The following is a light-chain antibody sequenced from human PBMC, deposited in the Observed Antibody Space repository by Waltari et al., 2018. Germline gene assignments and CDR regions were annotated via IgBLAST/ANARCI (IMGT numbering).Light chain of an antibody. CDR3: RQGLQTPT. V-gene: IGKV2-28*01. CDR2: LVS. Sequence: DIVMTQSPLSLPVTPGEPASISCRSSQSLLHSDGYNYLDWYLQKPGQSPQLLIYLVSNRASGVPDRFSGSGSGTEFTLKISRVEAGDVGIYYCRQGLQTPTFGQGTKVELK. CDR1: QSLLHSDGYNY. J-gene: IGKJ1*01.